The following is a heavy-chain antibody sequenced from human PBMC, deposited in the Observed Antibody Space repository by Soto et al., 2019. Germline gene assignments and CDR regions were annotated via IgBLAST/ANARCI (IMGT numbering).Heavy chain of an antibody. CDR3: AREQVGAVYFDY. J-gene: IGHJ4*02. V-gene: IGHV3-30-3*01. CDR2: MSYDGSNE. Sequence: PGGSLRLSCAASGFTFSTYTMHWVRQAPGKGLEWVALMSYDGSNEYYADSVKGRFTISRDNSKNTLYLQMNSLGADDTAVYYCAREQVGAVYFDYWGQGTLVTVSS. D-gene: IGHD1-26*01. CDR1: GFTFSTYT.